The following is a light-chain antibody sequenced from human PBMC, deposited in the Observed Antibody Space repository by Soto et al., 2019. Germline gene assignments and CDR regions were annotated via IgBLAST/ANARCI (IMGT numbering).Light chain of an antibody. Sequence: QSALTQPPSASGSPGQSVTISCTGTSSDVGRHNYVSWYQQHPGKAPKLLIFEVNKRPSGVPDRFSASTSGITASLTVSGLQPEDEAAYYCSSYTDTYNFVIFGGGTKLTVL. CDR2: EVN. CDR1: SSDVGRHNY. CDR3: SSYTDTYNFVI. V-gene: IGLV2-8*01. J-gene: IGLJ2*01.